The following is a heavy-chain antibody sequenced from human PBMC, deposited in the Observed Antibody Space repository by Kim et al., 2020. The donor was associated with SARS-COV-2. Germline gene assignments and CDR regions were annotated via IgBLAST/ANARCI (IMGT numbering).Heavy chain of an antibody. D-gene: IGHD2-15*01. V-gene: IGHV4-39*07. CDR3: ARDLVAAPVFVAFDI. J-gene: IGHJ3*02. CDR1: GGSISSSSYY. CDR2: IFYSGTT. Sequence: SETLSLTCTVSGGSISSSSYYWGWIRQPPGKGLEWIGSIFYSGTTSYNPSLKSRVTISVDTSKNQFSLKLSSVTAADTAVYYCARDLVAAPVFVAFDIWGQGTMVTVSS.